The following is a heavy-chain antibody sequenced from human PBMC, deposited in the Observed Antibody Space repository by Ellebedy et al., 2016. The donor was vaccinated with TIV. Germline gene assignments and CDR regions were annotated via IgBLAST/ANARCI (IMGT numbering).Heavy chain of an antibody. V-gene: IGHV3-74*01. Sequence: GESLKISCAASGFTFSNHWMHWVRQAPGKGLVWVSRIYSDGTITSYVDSVEGRFTISRDNARNTLYLQMNSLPAEDTAVYCCARNADKKAPFDPWGQGALVAVSS. J-gene: IGHJ5*02. CDR1: GFTFSNHW. CDR3: ARNADKKAPFDP. CDR2: IYSDGTIT. D-gene: IGHD2-15*01.